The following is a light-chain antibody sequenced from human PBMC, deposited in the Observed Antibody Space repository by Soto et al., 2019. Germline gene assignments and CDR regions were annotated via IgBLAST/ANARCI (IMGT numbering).Light chain of an antibody. CDR2: GAS. CDR1: QSVSSN. Sequence: EIVMTQSPATLSVSPGERATLSCRASQSVSSNLAWYQQKPGQAPRLLIYGASTRSTGIPARFSGSVSGTEFTLTISSLQSEDFAVYYCQQYNNWPSWTFGQWTKVEIK. V-gene: IGKV3-15*01. J-gene: IGKJ1*01. CDR3: QQYNNWPSWT.